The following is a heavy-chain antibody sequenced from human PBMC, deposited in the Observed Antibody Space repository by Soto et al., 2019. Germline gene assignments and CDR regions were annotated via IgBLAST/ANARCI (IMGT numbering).Heavy chain of an antibody. V-gene: IGHV6-1*01. CDR3: ARAQHDSSDYYYGMDV. CDR1: GYSVSSNSAA. CDR2: TYYRSKWYN. J-gene: IGHJ6*02. Sequence: SHTLSLTFAISGYSVSSNSAAWKLIRQSPSRGLEWLGRTYYRSKWYNDYAVSVKSRITINPDTSKNQFSLQLNSVTPEDTAVYYCARAQHDSSDYYYGMDVWGQGTTVTVSS. D-gene: IGHD2-21*02.